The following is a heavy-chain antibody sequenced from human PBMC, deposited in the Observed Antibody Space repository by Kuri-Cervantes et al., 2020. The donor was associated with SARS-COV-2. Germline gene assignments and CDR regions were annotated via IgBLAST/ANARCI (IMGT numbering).Heavy chain of an antibody. J-gene: IGHJ6*03. Sequence: ASVKVSCKASGYTFTGYYMHWVRQAPGQGLEWMGIINPSGGSTSYAQKFQGRVTMTRDTSISTAYMELSRLRSDDTAVYYCARAPVSGWGPYYYYYMDVWGKGTTVTVSS. CDR2: INPSGGST. V-gene: IGHV1-46*01. CDR3: ARAPVSGWGPYYYYYMDV. D-gene: IGHD6-19*01. CDR1: GYTFTGYY.